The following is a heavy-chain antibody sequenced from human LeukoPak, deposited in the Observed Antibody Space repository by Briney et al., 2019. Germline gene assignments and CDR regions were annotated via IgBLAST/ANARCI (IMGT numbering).Heavy chain of an antibody. J-gene: IGHJ4*02. CDR3: ARGSGWLYY. CDR1: GGSINNYY. D-gene: IGHD6-19*01. CDR2: IYYSGST. Sequence: YPSETLSLTCTVSGGSINNYYWSWIRQPPGKGLEWIGYIYYSGSTNYNPSLKSRVTISVDTSKNQFSLKLSSVTAADTAVYYRARGSGWLYYWGQGSLVTVSS. V-gene: IGHV4-59*01.